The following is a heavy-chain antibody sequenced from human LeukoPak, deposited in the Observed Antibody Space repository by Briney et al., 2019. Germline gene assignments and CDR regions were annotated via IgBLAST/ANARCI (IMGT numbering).Heavy chain of an antibody. CDR1: GITFSNFA. J-gene: IGHJ4*02. CDR3: AKRDGVF. Sequence: PGGSPRLSCAACGITFSNFAMSWVRQDPGKGLEWVSTISGSGGSTDYADSVKGRFTISRDNSKNTLYLQMNSLRAEDTAVYYCAKRDGVFWGQGTLVTVSS. D-gene: IGHD2-8*01. CDR2: ISGSGGST. V-gene: IGHV3-23*01.